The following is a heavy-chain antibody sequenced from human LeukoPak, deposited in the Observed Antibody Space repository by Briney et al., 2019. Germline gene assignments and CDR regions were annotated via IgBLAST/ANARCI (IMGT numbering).Heavy chain of an antibody. CDR3: ARVSYDFYFLGS. J-gene: IGHJ5*02. Sequence: SQTLSLTCTVSGGSIRSGSYYWSWIRQSAGKGLEWVGRIYFTGSTNYNPSLKSRVTISLDTSKNQFSLNLNSVTAADTAVYYCARVSYDFYFLGSWGQGTLVSVSS. CDR2: IYFTGST. D-gene: IGHD3/OR15-3a*01. V-gene: IGHV4-61*02. CDR1: GGSIRSGSYY.